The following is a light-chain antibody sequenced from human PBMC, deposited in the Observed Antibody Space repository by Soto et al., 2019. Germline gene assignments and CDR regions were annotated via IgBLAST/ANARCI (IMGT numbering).Light chain of an antibody. Sequence: DIQMTQSQSSLSASVGDRVTITCQASQDISNYLNWYQQKPGKAPKLLIYDASNLETGVPSRFSGSGSGTDFTLTISSLQRDDFAIYYCQQDNPYSRTFGQGTKVDIK. J-gene: IGKJ1*01. V-gene: IGKV1-33*01. CDR2: DAS. CDR3: QQDNPYSRT. CDR1: QDISNY.